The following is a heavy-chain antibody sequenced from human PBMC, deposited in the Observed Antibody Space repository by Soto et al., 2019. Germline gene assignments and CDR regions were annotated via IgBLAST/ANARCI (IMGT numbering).Heavy chain of an antibody. D-gene: IGHD1-1*01. V-gene: IGHV1-18*01. CDR2: ISDYNGNT. CDR1: CYTFTMYG. J-gene: IGHJ3*02. Sequence: SGKVSCKASCYTFTMYGTICRRQAPGQGLEWMGWISDYNGNTNYAKKHQGRVTMTTDTSTRRAYMELRSLRSDDTAVYYCARGEHDAFYIPGQRTMVTVSS. CDR3: ARGEHDAFYI.